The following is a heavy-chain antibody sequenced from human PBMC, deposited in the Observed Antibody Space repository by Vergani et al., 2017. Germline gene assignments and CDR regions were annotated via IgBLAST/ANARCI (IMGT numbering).Heavy chain of an antibody. J-gene: IGHJ3*02. CDR1: GDSITSSTYY. Sequence: QVQLQESGPGLVKPSQTLSLICSVSGDSITSSTYYWSWTRQPAGKGLEYIGRIYTTGSTYYNPSLKSRVTISVDRSKNQFSLKLSSVTAADTAVYYCARGGTVVGSGAFDIWGQGTMVTVSS. CDR3: ARGGTVVGSGAFDI. CDR2: IYTTGST. V-gene: IGHV4-61*02. D-gene: IGHD4-23*01.